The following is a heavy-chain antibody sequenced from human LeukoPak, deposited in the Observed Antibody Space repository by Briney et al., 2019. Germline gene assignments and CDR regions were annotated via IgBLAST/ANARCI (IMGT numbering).Heavy chain of an antibody. J-gene: IGHJ4*02. CDR1: GGSISSYY. CDR2: IYYSGST. CDR3: ARVAMGKYHYDSSGYYYFDY. V-gene: IGHV4-59*08. Sequence: PSETLSLTCTVSGGSISSYYWSWIRQPPGKGLEWIGYIYYSGSTNYNPSLKSRVTISVDTSKNQFSLKLSSVTAADTAVYYCARVAMGKYHYDSSGYYYFDYWGQGTLVTVSS. D-gene: IGHD3-22*01.